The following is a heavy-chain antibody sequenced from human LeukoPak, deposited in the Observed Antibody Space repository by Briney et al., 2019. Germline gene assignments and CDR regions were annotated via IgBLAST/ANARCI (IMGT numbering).Heavy chain of an antibody. CDR2: IIPIFGTA. J-gene: IGHJ4*02. CDR3: ARATVEDSSFFFDY. V-gene: IGHV1-69*05. D-gene: IGHD6-6*01. Sequence: GASVKVSCKASGGTFSSYAISWVRQAPGQGLEWMGGIIPIFGTANYAQKFQGRVTITTDESTSTAYMELSSLRSEDTAVYYCARATVEDSSFFFDYWGQGTLVTVSS. CDR1: GGTFSSYA.